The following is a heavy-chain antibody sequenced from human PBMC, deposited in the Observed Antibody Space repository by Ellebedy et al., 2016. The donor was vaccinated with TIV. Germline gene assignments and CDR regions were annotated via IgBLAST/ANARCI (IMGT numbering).Heavy chain of an antibody. CDR3: ARDKGDDSGSKFDS. D-gene: IGHD6-19*01. Sequence: GGSLRLSCAASGFTFSNSGMHWVRQAPGKGLECVAVTWYDGSNTYYADSVKGRFTISRDKSKNTLYLQMNSLRADDTAVYYCARDKGDDSGSKFDSWGQGTLVTVSS. J-gene: IGHJ4*02. CDR1: GFTFSNSG. V-gene: IGHV3-33*01. CDR2: TWYDGSNT.